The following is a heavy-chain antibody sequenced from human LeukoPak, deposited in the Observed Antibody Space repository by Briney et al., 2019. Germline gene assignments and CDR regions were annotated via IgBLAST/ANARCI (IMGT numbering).Heavy chain of an antibody. D-gene: IGHD3-10*01. V-gene: IGHV4-4*02. CDR3: ARGPFGELLNYYYYYGMDV. Sequence: PSGTLSLTCAVSGGSISSSNWWSWVRQPPGKGLEWIGEIYHSGSTNYNPSLKSRVTISVDKSKNQFSLKLSSVTAADTAVYYCARGPFGELLNYYYYYGMDVWGQGTTVTVSS. CDR2: IYHSGST. CDR1: GGSISSSNW. J-gene: IGHJ6*02.